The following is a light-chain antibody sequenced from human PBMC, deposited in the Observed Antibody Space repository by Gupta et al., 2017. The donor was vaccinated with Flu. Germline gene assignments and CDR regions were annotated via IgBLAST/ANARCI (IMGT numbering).Light chain of an antibody. CDR2: DVS. J-gene: IGLJ1*01. CDR1: SSDVGGYNY. CDR3: CSYAGSYTFYV. V-gene: IGLV2-11*01. Sequence: SSDVGGYNYVSWYQQHPGKAPKLMIYDVSKRPSGVPDRFSGPKSGNTASLTISGLQAEDEADYYCCSYAGSYTFYVFGTGTKVTVL.